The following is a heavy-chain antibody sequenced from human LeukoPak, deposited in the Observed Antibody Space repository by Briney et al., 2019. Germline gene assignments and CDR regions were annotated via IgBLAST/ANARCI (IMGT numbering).Heavy chain of an antibody. CDR2: IYHSGST. J-gene: IGHJ4*02. CDR1: GGSISSSNW. Sequence: PSETLSFTCAVSGGSISSSNWWSWVRQPPGKGLEWIGEIYHSGSTNYNPSLKSRVTISVDKSKNQFSLKLSSVTAADTAVYYCARGDSSSWSTVGYWGQGTLVTVSS. V-gene: IGHV4-4*02. CDR3: ARGDSSSWSTVGY. D-gene: IGHD6-13*01.